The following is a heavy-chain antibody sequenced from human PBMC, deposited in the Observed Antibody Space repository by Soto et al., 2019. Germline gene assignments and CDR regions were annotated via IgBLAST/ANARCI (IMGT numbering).Heavy chain of an antibody. CDR3: AKRSGGFSEFDN. CDR1: GFTFSGFA. V-gene: IGHV3-23*01. J-gene: IGHJ4*02. D-gene: IGHD5-12*01. Sequence: EVQLLESGGGLVQPGGALRLSCAGSGFTFSGFAMNWDRQPPGTSLEWVSSVEYTGSYTFYAASVKGRFTISRDNSKNMVYLELNRLRAEDTAVYYCAKRSGGFSEFDNWVQGTLDIVSS. CDR2: VEYTGSYT.